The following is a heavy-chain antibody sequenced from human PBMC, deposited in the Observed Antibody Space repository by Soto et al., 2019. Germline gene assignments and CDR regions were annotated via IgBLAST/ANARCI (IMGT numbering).Heavy chain of an antibody. V-gene: IGHV4-31*03. Sequence: QVQLQESGPGLVKPSQTLSLTCTVSGGSISSGGYYWSWIRQHPGKGLEWIGYIYYSGSTYYNPSLKSRVTISVDTSKNQFSLKLSSVTAADTAVYYCARDYDFWSGYYKASWYGMDVWGQGTTVTVSS. CDR2: IYYSGST. D-gene: IGHD3-3*01. J-gene: IGHJ6*02. CDR1: GGSISSGGYY. CDR3: ARDYDFWSGYYKASWYGMDV.